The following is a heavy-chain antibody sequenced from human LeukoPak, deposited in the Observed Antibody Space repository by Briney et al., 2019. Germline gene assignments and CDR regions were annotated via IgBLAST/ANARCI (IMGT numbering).Heavy chain of an antibody. CDR2: ISHDGNDI. V-gene: IGHV3-74*01. CDR1: GFTFNSYW. CDR3: ATLQIVVGAFDI. Sequence: GGSLRLSCAASGFTFNSYWMHWVRQAPGKGLMWVSRISHDGNDIRHADSVKGRFTISRDNAKNTVYLQMNSLRAEDTAVYYCATLQIVVGAFDIWGQGTMVTVSS. D-gene: IGHD2-21*01. J-gene: IGHJ3*02.